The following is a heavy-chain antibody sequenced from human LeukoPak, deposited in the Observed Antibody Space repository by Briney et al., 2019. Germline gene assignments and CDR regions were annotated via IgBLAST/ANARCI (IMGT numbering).Heavy chain of an antibody. CDR2: IYSGGST. V-gene: IGHV3-53*01. Sequence: PGGSLRLSCAASGFTVSSNYMSWVRQAPGKGLEWVSVIYSGGSTYYADSVEGRFTISRDNSKNTLYLQMNSLRAEDTAVYYCARDRGYCSSTSCYAHSEAFDIWGQGTMVTVSS. J-gene: IGHJ3*02. CDR3: ARDRGYCSSTSCYAHSEAFDI. D-gene: IGHD2-2*01. CDR1: GFTVSSNY.